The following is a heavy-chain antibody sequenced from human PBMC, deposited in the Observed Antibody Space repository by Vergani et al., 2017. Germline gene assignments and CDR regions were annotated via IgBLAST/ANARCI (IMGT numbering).Heavy chain of an antibody. V-gene: IGHV5-51*03. Sequence: EVQLIQSGTEVRKPGESLKISCKDSGDNFNNYWIGWVRQMPGKGLESMAVIYPLNSETVYSPSFQGQVTISADKSINTAYLQWSSLKATDTAMYYCAGRRHSGSYFWAPNWSDPWGQGTLVTVSS. CDR2: IYPLNSET. CDR3: AGRRHSGSYFWAPNWSDP. CDR1: GDNFNNYW. D-gene: IGHD3-10*01. J-gene: IGHJ5*02.